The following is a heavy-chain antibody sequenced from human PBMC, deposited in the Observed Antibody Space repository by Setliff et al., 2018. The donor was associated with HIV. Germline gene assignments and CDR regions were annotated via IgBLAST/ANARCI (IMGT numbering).Heavy chain of an antibody. Sequence: ASVKVSCKASGYTFTGYAMHWVRKAPGQRLEWMGWINAGNGNTIYSQKFQGSVTITRDTCASTAYMELSSLGSEDTSVYYCARGGYCSSSTSPVSDYYYYYMDVWGKGTTVTVSS. CDR1: GYTFTGYA. V-gene: IGHV1-3*01. CDR3: ARGGYCSSSTSPVSDYYYYYMDV. D-gene: IGHD2-2*01. CDR2: INAGNGNT. J-gene: IGHJ6*03.